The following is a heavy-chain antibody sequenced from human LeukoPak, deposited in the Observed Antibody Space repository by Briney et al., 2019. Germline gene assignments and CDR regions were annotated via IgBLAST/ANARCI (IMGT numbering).Heavy chain of an antibody. CDR2: INHNGGT. CDR3: ARDKTSTWEYNWFDP. CDR1: GGSFSGYF. J-gene: IGHJ5*02. Sequence: SETLSLTCAVYGGSFSGYFWSWIRQPPGKGLEWIGDINHNGGTNYNPSLKSRVTISVDTSKNQFSLKLSSVTAADTAVYYCARDKTSTWEYNWFDPWGQGTPVTVSS. D-gene: IGHD1-26*01. V-gene: IGHV4-34*01.